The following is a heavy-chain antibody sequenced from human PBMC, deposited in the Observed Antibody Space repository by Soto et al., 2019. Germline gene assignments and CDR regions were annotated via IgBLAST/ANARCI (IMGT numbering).Heavy chain of an antibody. V-gene: IGHV1-8*01. D-gene: IGHD1-26*01. CDR1: GYTFTSYD. CDR3: VRGEWELSY. CDR2: MSPNSGNT. J-gene: IGHJ4*02. Sequence: QVQLVQSGAEVKEPGASVMISCKASGYTFTSYDINWVRQATGQGLEWMGWMSPNSGNTGYAQKFQGRVTMTRDTSITTAYMELSSLRSEDTAVYYCVRGEWELSYWGQGTLLTVSS.